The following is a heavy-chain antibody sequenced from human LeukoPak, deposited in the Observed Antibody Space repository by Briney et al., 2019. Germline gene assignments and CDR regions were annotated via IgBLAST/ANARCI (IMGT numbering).Heavy chain of an antibody. CDR1: GDSINTNSYF. J-gene: IGHJ4*02. Sequence: SETLSLTCTVSGDSINTNSYFWGWIRQPPGKGLEWIGSAYYSGSTYYNPSLKSRVTISVDTSKNQFSLKLSSVTAADTAVYYCARQKAAAGIPYYFDYWGQGTLVTVSS. CDR3: ARQKAAAGIPYYFDY. CDR2: AYYSGST. V-gene: IGHV4-39*01. D-gene: IGHD6-13*01.